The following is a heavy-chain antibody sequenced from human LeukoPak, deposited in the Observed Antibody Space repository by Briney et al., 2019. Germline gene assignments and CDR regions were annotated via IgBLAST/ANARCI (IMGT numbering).Heavy chain of an antibody. CDR3: ARGVPGYYYYYMDV. CDR2: IYYSGST. J-gene: IGHJ6*03. Sequence: SETLSLTCTVSGGSISSNYWSWIRRPPGKGLEWIGYIYYSGSTNYNPSLKSRVTISVDTCKNQFSLKLSSETTTGTAVYYCARGVPGYYYYYMDVWGKGTTVTVSS. CDR1: GGSISSNY. V-gene: IGHV4-59*01. D-gene: IGHD6-6*01.